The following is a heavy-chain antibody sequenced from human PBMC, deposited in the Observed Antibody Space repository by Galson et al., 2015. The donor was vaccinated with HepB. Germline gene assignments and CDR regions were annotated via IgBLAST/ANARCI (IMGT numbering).Heavy chain of an antibody. CDR1: GYTFTTYA. CDR3: ARGMGGYNLGYGYY. CDR2: INAGNGNT. D-gene: IGHD1-1*01. Sequence: SVKVSCKASGYTFTTYAIHWVRQAPGQRLEWMGWINAGNGNTISSQKFQDRVTITRDTSASTAYMELSRLRSEDTAVYYCARGMGGYNLGYGYYWGQGTLVAVSS. J-gene: IGHJ4*02. V-gene: IGHV1-3*01.